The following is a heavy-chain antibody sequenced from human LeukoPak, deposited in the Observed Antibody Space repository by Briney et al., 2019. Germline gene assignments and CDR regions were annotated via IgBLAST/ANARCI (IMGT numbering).Heavy chain of an antibody. Sequence: GGSLTLSCAASGFTFSNYWMSWVRQAPGKGLEWVANIKPDGTEKYYVESVKGRFTISRDNAKNSLYLQMNSLRVEDTALYYCARQAYWGQGILVTVSS. CDR3: ARQAY. CDR2: IKPDGTEK. J-gene: IGHJ4*02. CDR1: GFTFSNYW. V-gene: IGHV3-7*01.